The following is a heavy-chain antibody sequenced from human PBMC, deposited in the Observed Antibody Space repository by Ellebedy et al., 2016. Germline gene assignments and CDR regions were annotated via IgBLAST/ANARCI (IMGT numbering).Heavy chain of an antibody. CDR3: ARTYYYDSSGYYQRYYFDY. Sequence: GGSLRLSXAASGFTLSSYAMSWVRQAPGKGLEGVSAISGSGGSTYYADSVKGRFTISRDNSKNTLYLQMNSLRAEDTAVYYCARTYYYDSSGYYQRYYFDYWGQGTLVTVSS. V-gene: IGHV3-23*01. CDR1: GFTLSSYA. J-gene: IGHJ4*02. CDR2: ISGSGGST. D-gene: IGHD3-22*01.